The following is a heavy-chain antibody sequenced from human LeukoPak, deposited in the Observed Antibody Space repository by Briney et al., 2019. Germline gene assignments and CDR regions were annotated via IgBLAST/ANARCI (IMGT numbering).Heavy chain of an antibody. CDR1: GFTFSSYA. V-gene: IGHV3-23*01. CDR3: AKGQRDGYNYGAFDI. J-gene: IGHJ3*02. D-gene: IGHD5-24*01. Sequence: GGSLRLSCAASGFTFSSYAMSWVRQAPGKGLEWVSAISGSGGSTYYADSVKGWFTISRDNSKNTLYLQMNSLRAEDTAVYYCAKGQRDGYNYGAFDIWGQGTMVTVSS. CDR2: ISGSGGST.